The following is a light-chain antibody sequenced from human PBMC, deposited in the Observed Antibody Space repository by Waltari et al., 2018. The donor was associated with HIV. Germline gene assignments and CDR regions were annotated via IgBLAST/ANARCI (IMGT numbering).Light chain of an antibody. J-gene: IGKJ4*01. CDR2: AAS. Sequence: DIQMTQSPSSLSASVGDRVTITCRASQNIRGYLNWYQHKPGKAPKFLIQAASTLQSGVPSRFSGSGSETDFTHTISSLQPEDFASYYCQQTYITPHTFGGGTKVEIK. CDR3: QQTYITPHT. CDR1: QNIRGY. V-gene: IGKV1-39*01.